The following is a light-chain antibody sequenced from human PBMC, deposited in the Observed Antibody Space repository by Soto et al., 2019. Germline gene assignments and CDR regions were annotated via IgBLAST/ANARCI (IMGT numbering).Light chain of an antibody. CDR3: QQYNSYSWT. CDR1: QSVSSG. V-gene: IGKV1-5*03. Sequence: DIQMTQSPSTLSASVGDRVTITCRASQSVSSGLAWYQQKPGKAPKLLIYKASSLESGVPSRFSGSGSGTEFTLTISSLQPDDFATYYCQQYNSYSWTFGQGTKVDI. CDR2: KAS. J-gene: IGKJ1*01.